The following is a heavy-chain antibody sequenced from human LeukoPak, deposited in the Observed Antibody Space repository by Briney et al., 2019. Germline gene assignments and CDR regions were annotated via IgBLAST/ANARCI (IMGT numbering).Heavy chain of an antibody. J-gene: IGHJ4*02. D-gene: IGHD2-8*02. V-gene: IGHV4-38-2*01. CDR1: GYSISSGYY. CDR2: IYHSGST. Sequence: KPSETLSLTCAVSGYSISSGYYWGWIRQPPGKGLEWIGSIYHSGSTYYNPSLKSRVTISVDTSNNQFSLKLSSVTAADTAVYYCARHEPTYWAFDYWGQGTLVTVSS. CDR3: ARHEPTYWAFDY.